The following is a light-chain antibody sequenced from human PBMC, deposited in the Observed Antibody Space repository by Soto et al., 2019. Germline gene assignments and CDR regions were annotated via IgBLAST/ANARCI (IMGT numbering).Light chain of an antibody. CDR3: QQRSNWPPIT. CDR1: QSVGSS. J-gene: IGKJ5*01. Sequence: EIVLTQSPGTLSLSPGEIATLSCRASQSVGSSLSWYQQKPGQAPRLLFYGASNRATAIPDRCSGSGCGTDFTLTISSLEPEDFAVYYCQQRSNWPPITFGQGTRLEIK. CDR2: GAS. V-gene: IGKV3-11*01.